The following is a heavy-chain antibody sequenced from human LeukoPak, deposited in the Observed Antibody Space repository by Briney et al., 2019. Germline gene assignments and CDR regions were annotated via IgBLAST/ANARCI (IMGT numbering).Heavy chain of an antibody. CDR1: GGSISSSSYY. V-gene: IGHV4-39*02. CDR3: ARDIAVAGTSIPFDY. D-gene: IGHD6-19*01. CDR2: IYYSGST. Sequence: SETLSLTCTVSGGSISSSSYYWGWIRQPPGKGLEWIGSIYYSGSTYYNPSPKSRVTISVDTSKNQFSLKLSSVTAADTAVYYCARDIAVAGTSIPFDYWGQGTLVTVSS. J-gene: IGHJ4*02.